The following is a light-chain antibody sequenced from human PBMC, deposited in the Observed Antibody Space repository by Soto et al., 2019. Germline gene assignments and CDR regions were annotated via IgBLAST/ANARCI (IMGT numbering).Light chain of an antibody. CDR3: QQYGRSPRT. CDR1: QTVGSNY. CDR2: GTS. J-gene: IGKJ1*01. Sequence: EIVLTQSPGTLSLFPGERATLSCRASQTVGSNYLAWYEQKPGQAPRLVIYGTSSRATGIPDRFSGSGSGTDFTLTISRLEPEDFAVYYCQQYGRSPRTFGQGTRVEVK. V-gene: IGKV3-20*01.